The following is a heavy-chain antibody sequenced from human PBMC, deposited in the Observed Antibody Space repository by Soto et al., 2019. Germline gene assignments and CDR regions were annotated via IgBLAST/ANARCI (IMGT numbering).Heavy chain of an antibody. CDR2: IIPIFGTA. Sequence: QVQLVQSGAEVKKPGSSVKVSCKASGGTFSSYAISWVRQAPGQGLEWMGGIIPIFGTANYAQKFQGRVTITRDTSTNTASMELRSLRSDDTAVYYCTRYIEVLPGAYPQYAIEVWGQGTMVTVS. CDR1: GGTFSSYA. D-gene: IGHD2-2*01. CDR3: TRYIEVLPGAYPQYAIEV. J-gene: IGHJ3*01. V-gene: IGHV1-69*06.